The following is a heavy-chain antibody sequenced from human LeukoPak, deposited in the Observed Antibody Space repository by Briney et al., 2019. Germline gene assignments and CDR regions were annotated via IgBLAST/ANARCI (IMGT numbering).Heavy chain of an antibody. D-gene: IGHD2-2*01. J-gene: IGHJ4*02. CDR2: ISAYNGNT. V-gene: IGHV1-18*01. Sequence: ASVKVSCKASGYTFTSYGISWVRQAPGQGLEWMGWISAYNGNTNYAQKLQGRVTMTTDPSTSTAYMELRSLRSDDTAVYYCARGVGDIVVVPAALDYWGQGTLVTVSS. CDR3: ARGVGDIVVVPAALDY. CDR1: GYTFTSYG.